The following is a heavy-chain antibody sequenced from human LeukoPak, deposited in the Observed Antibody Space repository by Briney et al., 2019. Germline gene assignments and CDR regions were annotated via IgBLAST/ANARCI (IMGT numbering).Heavy chain of an antibody. CDR1: GFTFSRYW. CDR2: ISPDGSTT. CDR3: ASPGEGYCNGGSCYYFDY. D-gene: IGHD2-15*01. Sequence: GGSLRLSCAASGFTFSRYWMHWVRQAPGKGLMWVSRISPDGSTTLYADSVKGRFTISRDNAKSSLYLQMNSLRAEDTAVYYCASPGEGYCNGGSCYYFDYWGQGTLVTVSS. V-gene: IGHV3-74*03. J-gene: IGHJ4*02.